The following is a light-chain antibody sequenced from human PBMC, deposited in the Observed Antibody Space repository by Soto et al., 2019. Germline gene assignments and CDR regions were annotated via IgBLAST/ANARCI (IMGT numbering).Light chain of an antibody. Sequence: IVLTQSPATLSLSPGERATLSCRASQSVSIYLAWYQQKPGQPPRLLIYDTSSRATGVPDRYSASGSGTDFTLTISSLQPEDFATYYCQQLNTYPLTFGGGTKVDIK. CDR3: QQLNTYPLT. CDR2: DTS. CDR1: QSVSIY. J-gene: IGKJ4*01. V-gene: IGKV3-11*01.